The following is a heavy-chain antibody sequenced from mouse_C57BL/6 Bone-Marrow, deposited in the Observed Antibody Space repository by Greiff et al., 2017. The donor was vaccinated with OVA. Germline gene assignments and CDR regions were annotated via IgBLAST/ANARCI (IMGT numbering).Heavy chain of an antibody. J-gene: IGHJ3*01. CDR1: GYTFTSYW. Sequence: QVQLQQSGAELAKPGASVKLSCKASGYTFTSYWMHWVKQRPGQGLEWIGYINPRSGYTKYNQKFKDKATLNADKSSSTAYMQLSSLTYEDSAVYYCARKSNYYGSSYWFAYWGPGTLVTVSA. CDR2: INPRSGYT. D-gene: IGHD1-1*01. V-gene: IGHV1-7*01. CDR3: ARKSNYYGSSYWFAY.